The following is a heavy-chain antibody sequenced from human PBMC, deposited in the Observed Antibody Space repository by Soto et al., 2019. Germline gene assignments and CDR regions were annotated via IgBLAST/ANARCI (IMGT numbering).Heavy chain of an antibody. V-gene: IGHV1-3*01. D-gene: IGHD3-10*01. CDR1: GYTFTSYS. CDR2: IHGGNGET. J-gene: IGHJ6*02. CDR3: ASSRITMVPYGMDV. Sequence: ASVKVSCKASGYTFTSYSMHWVRQAPGQSLEWMGWIHGGNGETKYSQNFQGRVTITMDTSASTAYMELSSLRSEDTAVYYCASSRITMVPYGMDVWGQGTTVTVSS.